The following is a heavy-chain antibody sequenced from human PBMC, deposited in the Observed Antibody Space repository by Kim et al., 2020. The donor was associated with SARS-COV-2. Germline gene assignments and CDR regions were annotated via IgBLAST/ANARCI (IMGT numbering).Heavy chain of an antibody. J-gene: IGHJ4*02. CDR3: ARSAGPYDYYFDY. D-gene: IGHD3-16*01. Sequence: RCSPSFQGQVTISADKSTTTAYLQWSSLKASDTAMYYCARSAGPYDYYFDYWGQGTLVTVSS. V-gene: IGHV5-51*01.